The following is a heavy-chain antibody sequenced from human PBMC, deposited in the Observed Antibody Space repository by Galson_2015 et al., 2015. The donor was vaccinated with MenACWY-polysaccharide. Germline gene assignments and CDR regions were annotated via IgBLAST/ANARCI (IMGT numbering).Heavy chain of an antibody. D-gene: IGHD3-3*01. CDR2: INKDGSEK. CDR1: GFTFSSYW. CDR3: AKSDYDDAGGYGLDV. V-gene: IGHV3-7*02. J-gene: IGHJ6*02. Sequence: SLRLSCAASGFTFSSYWMSWVRQAPGKGLEWVANINKDGSEKYYVDSVKGRFTISRDDAKNSLYLQMDSLRAEDTAVYYCAKSDYDDAGGYGLDVWGQGTTVIVSS.